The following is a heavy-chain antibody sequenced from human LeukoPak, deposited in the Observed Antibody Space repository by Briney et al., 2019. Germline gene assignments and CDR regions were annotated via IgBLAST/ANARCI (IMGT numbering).Heavy chain of an antibody. V-gene: IGHV3-23*01. CDR1: GFTFSSYA. CDR2: ISGSGGST. CDR3: AKDISPLYYYYGMDV. Sequence: GGSLGLSCAASGFTFSSYAMSWVRQAPGKGLEWVSGISGSGGSTYYADSVKGRFTISRDNSKNTLYLQMNSLRAEDTALYYCAKDISPLYYYYGMDVWGQGTTVTVSS. J-gene: IGHJ6*02.